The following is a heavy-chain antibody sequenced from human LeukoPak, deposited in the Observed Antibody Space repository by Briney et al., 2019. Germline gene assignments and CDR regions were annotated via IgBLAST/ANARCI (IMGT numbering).Heavy chain of an antibody. CDR3: AIFDFLFGEINNSFDP. CDR1: GYSFTSYW. D-gene: IGHD3-16*01. CDR2: IYPGDSDT. V-gene: IGHV5-51*01. J-gene: IGHJ5*02. Sequence: GESLKISCKGSGYSFTSYWIGWVRQMPGKGLEWMGIIYPGDSDTRYSPSFQGQVTISADTSISTAYLQWSSLKASDTAMYYCAIFDFLFGEINNSFDPWGQGTLVTVSS.